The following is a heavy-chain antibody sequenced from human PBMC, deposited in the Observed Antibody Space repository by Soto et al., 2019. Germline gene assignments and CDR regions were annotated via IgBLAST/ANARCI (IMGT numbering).Heavy chain of an antibody. V-gene: IGHV2-70*20. CDR3: ARIPVDTTMMWSKGMDV. J-gene: IGHJ6*02. CDR2: IDWDDGK. D-gene: IGHD5-18*01. Sequence: GSGPTLVNPTQTLTLTCTFSGFSLSTTRMCVSWVRQPPGKALEWLALIDWDDGKYYSTSLKTRLTISKDTSKNQVVLTMTNMDPVDTATYYCARIPVDTTMMWSKGMDVWGQGTTVTVSS. CDR1: GFSLSTTRMC.